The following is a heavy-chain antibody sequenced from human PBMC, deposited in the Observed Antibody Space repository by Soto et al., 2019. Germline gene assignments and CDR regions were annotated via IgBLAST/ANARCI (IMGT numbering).Heavy chain of an antibody. D-gene: IGHD6-6*01. CDR3: ARAGHSSSSGSYFGY. V-gene: IGHV1-69*13. CDR1: GGTFSSYA. J-gene: IGHJ4*02. CDR2: IIPIFGTA. Sequence: SVKVSCKASGGTFSSYAISWVRQAPGQGLEWMGGIIPIFGTANYAQKFQGRVTITADESTSTAYMELSSLRSEDTAVYYCARAGHSSSSGSYFGYWGQGTRVTVSS.